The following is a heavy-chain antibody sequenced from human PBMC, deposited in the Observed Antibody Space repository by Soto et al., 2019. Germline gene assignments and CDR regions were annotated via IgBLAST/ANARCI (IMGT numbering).Heavy chain of an antibody. Sequence: KISCAASGFTFDSYGMHWVRQAPGQGLEWVAVISYDGSNKYYADSVKGRFTISRDNSRNTLYLQMNSLRAEDTAVYYFSKGPREPIPALVDWGKGTRVTVS. V-gene: IGHV3-30*18. J-gene: IGHJ4*02. D-gene: IGHD1-1*01. CDR2: ISYDGSNK. CDR1: GFTFDSYG. CDR3: SKGPREPIPALVD.